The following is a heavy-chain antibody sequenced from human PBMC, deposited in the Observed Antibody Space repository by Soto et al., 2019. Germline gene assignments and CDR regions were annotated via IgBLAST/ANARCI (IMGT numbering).Heavy chain of an antibody. CDR1: GYSISSSNW. D-gene: IGHD6-13*01. J-gene: IGHJ5*02. Sequence: QVQLQESGPGLVKPSDTLSLTCAVSGYSISSSNWWGWIRQPPGKGLEWIGYISYSGSTYYSPSLKMRVTMSVDTSKNQFSLDLSSVTAVDTAIYYCARIVATGRGPWFDPWGQGTLVTVSS. CDR2: ISYSGST. V-gene: IGHV4-28*01. CDR3: ARIVATGRGPWFDP.